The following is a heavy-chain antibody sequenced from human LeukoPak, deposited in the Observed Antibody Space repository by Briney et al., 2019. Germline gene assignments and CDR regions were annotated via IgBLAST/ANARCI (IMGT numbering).Heavy chain of an antibody. CDR3: ARDLYSSGWGYFDY. J-gene: IGHJ4*02. CDR1: GYSISSGYY. Sequence: SETLSLTCTISGYSISSGYYWGWIRQPPGKGLEWIGSIYHSGSTYYNPSLKSRVTISLDTSENRFSLKLSSVTAADTAVYYCARDLYSSGWGYFDYWGQGTLVTVSS. CDR2: IYHSGST. D-gene: IGHD6-19*01. V-gene: IGHV4-38-2*02.